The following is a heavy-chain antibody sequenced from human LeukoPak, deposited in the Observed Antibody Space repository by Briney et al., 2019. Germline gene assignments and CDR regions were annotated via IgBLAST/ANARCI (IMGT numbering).Heavy chain of an antibody. CDR2: IYTSGST. CDR3: ARGAVVSSSAYYYYGMDV. CDR1: GGSISSYY. Sequence: SETLSLSCTVAGGSISSYYWSWIRQPAGKGLELIGRIYTSGSTNYNPSLKSRVTMSVDTSKNQFSLKLSSVTAADTAVYYCARGAVVSSSAYYYYGMDVWGQGTTVTVSS. V-gene: IGHV4-4*07. J-gene: IGHJ6*02. D-gene: IGHD6-19*01.